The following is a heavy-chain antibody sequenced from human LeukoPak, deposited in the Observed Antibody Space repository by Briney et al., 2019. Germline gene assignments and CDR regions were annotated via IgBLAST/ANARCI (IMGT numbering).Heavy chain of an antibody. CDR3: ASSFGAYYYYYMDV. CDR1: GYTFTGYY. Sequence: ASVKVSCKASGYTFTGYYMHWVRQAPGQGLEWMGWINPNSGGTNYAQKFQGRVTMTRDMSTSTVYMELSSLRSEDTAVYYCASSFGAYYYYYMDVWGKGTTVTASS. CDR2: INPNSGGT. J-gene: IGHJ6*03. V-gene: IGHV1-2*02. D-gene: IGHD3-10*01.